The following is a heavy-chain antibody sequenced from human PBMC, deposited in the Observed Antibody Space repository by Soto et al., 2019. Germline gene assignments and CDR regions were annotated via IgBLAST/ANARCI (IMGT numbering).Heavy chain of an antibody. J-gene: IGHJ4*02. V-gene: IGHV3-7*03. CDR2: IKQDGSEK. D-gene: IGHD6-13*01. CDR3: ARDGRSSWYHLGDY. Sequence: EVQLVESGGGLVQPGGSLRLSCAASGFTFSSYWMSWVRQAPGKGLEWVDNIKQDGSEKYYVDSVKGRITSCRDNANNSLYQQMNSLRAEGTAVYYCARDGRSSWYHLGDYCGQGTLVTV. CDR1: GFTFSSYW.